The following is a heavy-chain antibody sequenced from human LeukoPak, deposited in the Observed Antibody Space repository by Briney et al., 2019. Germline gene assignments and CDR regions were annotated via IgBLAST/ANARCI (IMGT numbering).Heavy chain of an antibody. CDR1: GFAFSSYW. V-gene: IGHV3-7*05. CDR2: IKQGGSEK. Sequence: PGGSLRLSCAASGFAFSSYWMSWVRQAPGKGLEWVANIKQGGSEKYYVDSVKGRFTTSRDNAKNSLYLQMNSLRAEDTAVYYCARDFNYGDFDYWGQGTLVTVSS. J-gene: IGHJ4*02. D-gene: IGHD4-17*01. CDR3: ARDFNYGDFDY.